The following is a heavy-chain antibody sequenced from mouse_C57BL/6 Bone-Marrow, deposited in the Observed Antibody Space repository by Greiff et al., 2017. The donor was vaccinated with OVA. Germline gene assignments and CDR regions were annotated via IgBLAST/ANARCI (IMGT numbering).Heavy chain of an antibody. V-gene: IGHV1-19*01. Sequence: VQLKESGPVLVKPGASVKMSCKASGYTFTDYYMNWVKQSHGKSLEWIGVINPYNGGTSYNQKFKGKATLTVDKSSSTAYMELNSLTSEDSAVYYCARGLRSFAYWGQGTLVTVSA. D-gene: IGHD1-1*01. J-gene: IGHJ3*01. CDR3: ARGLRSFAY. CDR1: GYTFTDYY. CDR2: INPYNGGT.